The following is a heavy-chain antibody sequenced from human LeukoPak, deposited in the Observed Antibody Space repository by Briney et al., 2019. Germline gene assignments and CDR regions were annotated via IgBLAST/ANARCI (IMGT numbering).Heavy chain of an antibody. CDR1: GYSFTSYW. V-gene: IGHV5-51*01. J-gene: IGHJ5*02. CDR3: VRLEYSSVQNWFDP. D-gene: IGHD3-22*01. CDR2: IYLGDSDT. Sequence: GESLKISCKGSGYSFTSYWIGWVRQMPGKGLEWMGIIYLGDSDTTYSPSFQGQVTISADKSISTAYLQWSSLKASDTAMYYCVRLEYSSVQNWFDPWGQGTLVTVSS.